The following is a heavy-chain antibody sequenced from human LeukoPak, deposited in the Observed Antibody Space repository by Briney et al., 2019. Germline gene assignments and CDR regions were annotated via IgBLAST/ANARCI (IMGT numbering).Heavy chain of an antibody. CDR1: GFTFSSYW. J-gene: IGHJ4*02. CDR2: ISGSGGST. CDR3: AKDLLGDYVKVPFDY. D-gene: IGHD4-17*01. Sequence: GGSLRLSCAASGFTFSSYWMSWVRQAPGKGPEWVSAISGSGGSTYYADSVKGRFTISRDNSKNTLYLQMNSLRAEDTAVYYCAKDLLGDYVKVPFDYWGQGTLVTVSS. V-gene: IGHV3-23*01.